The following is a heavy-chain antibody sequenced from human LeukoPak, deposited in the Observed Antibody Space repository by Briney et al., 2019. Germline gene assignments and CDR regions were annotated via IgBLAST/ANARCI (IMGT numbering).Heavy chain of an antibody. CDR2: IYYSGST. Sequence: SETLSLTCTVSGDSISSSGNYWGWIRQPPGKGLKWIGNIYYSGSTYYNPSLKSRVTISGDTSKNQFSLKLTSVTAADTAIYYCARRYSGSSRIDCWGQGTLVTVSS. V-gene: IGHV4-39*01. J-gene: IGHJ4*02. CDR3: ARRYSGSSRIDC. D-gene: IGHD6-6*01. CDR1: GDSISSSGNY.